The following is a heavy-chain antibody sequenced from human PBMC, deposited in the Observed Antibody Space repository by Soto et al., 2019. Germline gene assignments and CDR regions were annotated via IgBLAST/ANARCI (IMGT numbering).Heavy chain of an antibody. J-gene: IGHJ6*02. CDR2: ISPYTGNT. Sequence: QVQLVQSGDEVKKPGASVKVSCKASGYIFVNYGIAWVRQAPGQGLEWMGWISPYTGNTHSATKFQGRLTMTTDTATSTAYMDLGRLTSDDTAVYYCVMVDNYVTPTPQDVWGQGTTVTVSS. CDR3: VMVDNYVTPTPQDV. D-gene: IGHD3-16*01. V-gene: IGHV1-18*01. CDR1: GYIFVNYG.